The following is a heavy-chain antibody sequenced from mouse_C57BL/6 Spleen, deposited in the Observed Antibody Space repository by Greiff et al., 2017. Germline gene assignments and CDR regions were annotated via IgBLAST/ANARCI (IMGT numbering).Heavy chain of an antibody. Sequence: VQLQQSGGDLVKPGGSLKLSCAASGFTFSSYGMSWVRQTPDKRLEWVATISSGGSYTYYPDSVKGRFTISRDNANNTLYLQMSSLKSEDTAMYYCARPYGSSHWYFDVWGTGTTVTVSS. J-gene: IGHJ1*03. CDR2: ISSGGSYT. D-gene: IGHD1-1*01. CDR3: ARPYGSSHWYFDV. V-gene: IGHV5-6*01. CDR1: GFTFSSYG.